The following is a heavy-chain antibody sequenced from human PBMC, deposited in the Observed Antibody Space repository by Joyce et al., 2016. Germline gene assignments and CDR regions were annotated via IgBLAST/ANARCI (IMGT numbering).Heavy chain of an antibody. CDR1: GYTFTSYG. V-gene: IGHV1-18*01. Sequence: QVQLVQSGAEVKKPGASVTVSCKASGYTFTSYGISWVRQAPGQGLEWMGWIYTYNGNTNYGQKFQGRVTMTTDTSTSTAYMELRGLRSDDTAIYYCARVQASEIGDCWGQGTLVTVSS. J-gene: IGHJ4*02. CDR2: IYTYNGNT. CDR3: ARVQASEIGDC.